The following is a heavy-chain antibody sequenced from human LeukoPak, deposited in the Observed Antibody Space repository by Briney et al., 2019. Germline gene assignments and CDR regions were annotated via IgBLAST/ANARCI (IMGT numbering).Heavy chain of an antibody. V-gene: IGHV3-21*01. D-gene: IGHD3-22*01. J-gene: IGHJ3*02. CDR3: ARDQTYYYDSSGYDAFDI. CDR1: GFTFSSYS. CDR2: ISSSSSYI. Sequence: GGSLRLSCAASGFTFSSYSMNWVRQAPGKGLEWVSSISSSSSYIYYADSVKGRFTISRDNAQNSLYLQMNSLRAEDTAVYYCARDQTYYYDSSGYDAFDIWGQGTMVTVSS.